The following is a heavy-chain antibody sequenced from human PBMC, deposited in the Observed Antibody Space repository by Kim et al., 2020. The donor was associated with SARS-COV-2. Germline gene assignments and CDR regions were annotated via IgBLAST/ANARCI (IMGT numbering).Heavy chain of an antibody. CDR2: IYYSGST. CDR3: ARLPRGLGVGAHFDY. CDR1: GGSISSSSYY. D-gene: IGHD1-26*01. J-gene: IGHJ4*02. Sequence: SETLSLTCTVSGGSISSSSYYWGWIRQPPGKGLEWIGSIYYSGSTYYNPSLKSRATISVDTSKNQFSLKLSSVTAADTAVYYCARLPRGLGVGAHFDYWGQGTLVTVSS. V-gene: IGHV4-39*07.